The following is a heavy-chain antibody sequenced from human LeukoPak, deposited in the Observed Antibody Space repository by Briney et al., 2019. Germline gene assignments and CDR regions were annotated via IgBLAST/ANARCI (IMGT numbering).Heavy chain of an antibody. Sequence: PGGSLRLSCAASTFTFSTYLMSWVRQAPGKGLEWVANINQDGSEKYYVDSVKGRFTISRDNAKNSLYLQLNSLRAEDTAVYYCATPPPYYYDSSGYFDYWGQGTLVTVSS. CDR1: TFTFSTYL. V-gene: IGHV3-7*01. CDR3: ATPPPYYYDSSGYFDY. CDR2: INQDGSEK. D-gene: IGHD3-22*01. J-gene: IGHJ4*02.